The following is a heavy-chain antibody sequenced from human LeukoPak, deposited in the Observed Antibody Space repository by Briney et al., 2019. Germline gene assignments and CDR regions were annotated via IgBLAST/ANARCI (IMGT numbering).Heavy chain of an antibody. D-gene: IGHD6-6*01. CDR3: ARDIAARRFDY. V-gene: IGHV3-33*01. J-gene: IGHJ4*02. CDR1: GFSFSSHG. Sequence: GGSLRLSCAASGFSFSSHGMHWPRQAPGKGLEWVAVIWYDGSDKYYADSVKGRFTISRDNSKNTLYLQMNSLRAEDTAVYYCARDIAARRFDYWGQGTLVTVSS. CDR2: IWYDGSDK.